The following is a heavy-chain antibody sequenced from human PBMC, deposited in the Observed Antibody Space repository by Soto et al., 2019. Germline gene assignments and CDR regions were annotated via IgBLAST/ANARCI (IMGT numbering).Heavy chain of an antibody. V-gene: IGHV4-39*07. CDR1: GGSISSSSCH. CDR2: IKYSGTT. Sequence: SETLCLTCTVSGGSISSSSCHWGWIRQPPGKGLEWIASIKYSGTTFYNPSLKSRVTISVDTSKNQFSLKLSSVTAADTAVYYCARGLITGSQYSGGWYYFDSWGQGTQVTVS. D-gene: IGHD1-26*01. CDR3: ARGLITGSQYSGGWYYFDS. J-gene: IGHJ4*02.